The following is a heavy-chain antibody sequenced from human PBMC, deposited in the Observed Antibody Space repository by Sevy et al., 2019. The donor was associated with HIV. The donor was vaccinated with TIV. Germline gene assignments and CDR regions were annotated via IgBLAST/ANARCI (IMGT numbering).Heavy chain of an antibody. CDR1: GFTFTRYW. D-gene: IGHD2-21*01. CDR3: ARDVAAGDF. J-gene: IGHJ4*02. CDR2: INEDGSEK. Sequence: EGSLRLYCAASGFTFTRYWMSWVRQAPGKGLEWVANINEDGSEKYYVDSVKGRFTISRDKAVKSLHLQMNSLRAEDTAIYYCARDVAAGDFWGQGTLVTVSS. V-gene: IGHV3-7*01.